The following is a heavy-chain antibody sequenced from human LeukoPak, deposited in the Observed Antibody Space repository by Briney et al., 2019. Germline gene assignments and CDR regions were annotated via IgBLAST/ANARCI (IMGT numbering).Heavy chain of an antibody. CDR2: SSTGGLTT. V-gene: IGHV3-64*02. CDR1: GFTFSTYY. D-gene: IGHD4-17*01. Sequence: PGGSLRLSCAASGFTFSTYYMQWVRQAQGKGLEYVSASSTGGLTTYYAESVKGRFTISRDDSKNTLYLQMVSLRGEDMAVYYCARRVAPTDYLGMDVWGQGTTVTVSS. J-gene: IGHJ6*02. CDR3: ARRVAPTDYLGMDV.